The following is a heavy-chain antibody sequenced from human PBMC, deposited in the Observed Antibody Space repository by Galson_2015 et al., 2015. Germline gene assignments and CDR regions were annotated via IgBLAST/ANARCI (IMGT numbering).Heavy chain of an antibody. J-gene: IGHJ2*01. CDR2: IIPILNVA. V-gene: IGHV1-69*04. CDR3: ARDPYGDGYNYGYFDL. D-gene: IGHD5-24*01. CDR1: GGTFTSYT. Sequence: SVKVSCKASGGTFTSYTISWVRQAPGKGLEWMGRIIPILNVANYAQKFQGRVTITADKSATTAYMELSSLRSEDTAVYYCARDPYGDGYNYGYFDLWGRGTLVTVSS.